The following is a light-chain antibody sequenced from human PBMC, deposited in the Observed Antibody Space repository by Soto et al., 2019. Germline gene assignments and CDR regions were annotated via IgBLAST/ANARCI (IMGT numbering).Light chain of an antibody. J-gene: IGKJ4*01. CDR2: GAS. V-gene: IGKV3-15*01. CDR1: QGVSND. CDR3: QHYNNRPLT. Sequence: EIVMTQSPATLSVSPGERATLSCRASQGVSNDLGWYQQTPGQAPRLLIYGASTRATGVPTRFSGSRSGAEFTLTINSLQSEDFAVYYCQHYNNRPLTFGGGTKVDIK.